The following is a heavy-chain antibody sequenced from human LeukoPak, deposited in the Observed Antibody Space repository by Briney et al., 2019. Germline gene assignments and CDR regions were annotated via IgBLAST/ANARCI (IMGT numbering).Heavy chain of an antibody. J-gene: IGHJ4*02. CDR1: GFRFGHYA. CDR3: VKDFGKTGDEDYFDG. Sequence: GRSLGLSCAASGFRFGHYAMHWVRQVPGKGLAWVAGISWTGRIIGYADSVKGRFIISRDNANTSLHLQMNSLRAEDMAFYFCVKDFGKTGDEDYFDGWGQGTLVTVSS. CDR2: ISWTGRII. D-gene: IGHD7-27*01. V-gene: IGHV3-9*03.